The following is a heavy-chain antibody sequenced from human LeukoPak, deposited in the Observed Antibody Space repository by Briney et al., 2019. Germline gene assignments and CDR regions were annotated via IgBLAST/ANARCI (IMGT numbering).Heavy chain of an antibody. CDR1: GFTFSSYG. V-gene: IGHV3-33*01. D-gene: IGHD3-22*01. CDR3: ARDYYDSSGYPYFDY. J-gene: IGHJ4*02. Sequence: GRSLRLSCAASGFTFSSYGMHWVRQAPGKGLEWVAVIWYDGSNKYYADSVKGRFTISRDNSKNTLYLQMNSLRAEDTAVYYCARDYYDSSGYPYFDYWGQGTLVTVSS. CDR2: IWYDGSNK.